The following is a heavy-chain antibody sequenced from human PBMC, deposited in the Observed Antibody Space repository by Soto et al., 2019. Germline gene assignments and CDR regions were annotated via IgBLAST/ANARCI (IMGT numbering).Heavy chain of an antibody. CDR2: IYYSGSP. Sequence: QVQLQESGPGLVKPSQTLSLTCTVSGGSISSGGYYWSWIRQHPGKGLEWSGYIYYSGSPYYTPSLKSRVTRSVDTSKNQFSLKLSSVTAADTAVYYCAGIYSGSPGGTLWYWGQGTLVTVSS. D-gene: IGHD1-26*01. CDR3: AGIYSGSPGGTLWY. CDR1: GGSISSGGYY. V-gene: IGHV4-31*03. J-gene: IGHJ4*02.